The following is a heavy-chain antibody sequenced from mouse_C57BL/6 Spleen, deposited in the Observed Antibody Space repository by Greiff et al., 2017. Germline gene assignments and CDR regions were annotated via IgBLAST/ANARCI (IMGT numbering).Heavy chain of an antibody. J-gene: IGHJ4*01. D-gene: IGHD1-1*02. V-gene: IGHV1-69*01. CDR2: IDPSDSYT. CDR1: GYTFTSYW. Sequence: QVQLQQSGAELVMPGASVKLSCKASGYTFTSYWMHWVKQRPGQGLEWIGEIDPSDSYTNYNQKFKGKSTLTVDKSSSTAYMQLSSLTSEDSAVYYCARRLSASSGYAMDYWGQGTSVTVSS. CDR3: ARRLSASSGYAMDY.